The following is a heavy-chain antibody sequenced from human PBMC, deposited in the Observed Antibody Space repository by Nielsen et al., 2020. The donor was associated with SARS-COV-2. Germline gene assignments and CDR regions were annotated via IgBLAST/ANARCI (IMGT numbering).Heavy chain of an antibody. CDR2: IIPILGIA. Sequence: SVKVSCKASGYTFTSYAMHWVRQAPGQRLEWMGRIIPILGIANYAQKFQGRVTITADKSTSTAYMELSSLRSEDTAVYYCASLITMIVGYPRTEFDYWGQGTLVTVSS. CDR3: ASLITMIVGYPRTEFDY. D-gene: IGHD3-22*01. CDR1: GYTFTSYA. J-gene: IGHJ4*02. V-gene: IGHV1-69*04.